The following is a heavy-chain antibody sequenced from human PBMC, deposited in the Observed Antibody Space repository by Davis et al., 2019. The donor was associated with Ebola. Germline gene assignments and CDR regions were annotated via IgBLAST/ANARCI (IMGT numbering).Heavy chain of an antibody. J-gene: IGHJ6*02. CDR2: IYHSGST. V-gene: IGHV4-4*02. Sequence: SETLSLTCAVSGGSISSSNWWSWVRQPPGKGLEWIGEIYHSGSTNYNPSLKSRVTISVDKSKNQFSLKLSSVTAADTAVYYCARGLSTVTYYYYYGMDVWGQGTTVTVSS. D-gene: IGHD4-17*01. CDR1: GGSISSSNW. CDR3: ARGLSTVTYYYYYGMDV.